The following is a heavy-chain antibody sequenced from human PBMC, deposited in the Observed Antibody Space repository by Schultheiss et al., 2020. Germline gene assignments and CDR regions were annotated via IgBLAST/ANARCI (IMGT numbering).Heavy chain of an antibody. V-gene: IGHV3-23*01. CDR1: GITFSSYA. CDR3: AKGFWGVTSSLDY. J-gene: IGHJ4*02. Sequence: GESLKISCAASGITFSSYAMSWVRQAPGKGLEWVSGISGSGDSTYYADSVKGRFTISRDNSKNTLYLQMNSLRAEDTAVYYCAKGFWGVTSSLDYWGQGTLVTVSS. D-gene: IGHD3-16*01. CDR2: ISGSGDST.